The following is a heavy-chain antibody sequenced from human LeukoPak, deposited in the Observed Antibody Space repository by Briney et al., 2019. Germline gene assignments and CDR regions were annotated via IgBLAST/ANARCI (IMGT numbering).Heavy chain of an antibody. CDR3: AKLRGRIYSSRDAFDI. D-gene: IGHD4-11*01. CDR2: ISTYNGDK. Sequence: GSVTVSCKACGCTYSKKGISGVGQGPGQGREGMAWISTYNGDKKYAPEFQGRVTVNTDTSTSTAYMDLRSLRSDDTALYYCAKLRGRIYSSRDAFDIWGQGTMVTVSS. J-gene: IGHJ3*02. CDR1: GCTYSKKG. V-gene: IGHV1-18*01.